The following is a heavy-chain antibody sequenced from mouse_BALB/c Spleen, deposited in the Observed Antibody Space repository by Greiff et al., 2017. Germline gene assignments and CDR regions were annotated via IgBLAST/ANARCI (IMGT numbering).Heavy chain of an antibody. CDR3: ARWSYYRYDDYAMDY. CDR2: INPYNDGT. Sequence: VQLQQSGPELVKPGASVKMSCKASGYTFTSYVMHWVKQKPGQGLEWIGYINPYNDGTKYNEKFKGKATLTSDKSSSTAYMELSSLTSEDSAVYYCARWSYYRYDDYAMDYWGQGTSVTVSS. J-gene: IGHJ4*01. D-gene: IGHD2-14*01. CDR1: GYTFTSYV. V-gene: IGHV1-14*01.